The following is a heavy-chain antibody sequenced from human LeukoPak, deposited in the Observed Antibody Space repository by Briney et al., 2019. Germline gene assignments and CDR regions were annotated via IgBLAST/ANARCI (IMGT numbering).Heavy chain of an antibody. CDR2: IRNDGGNK. CDR3: AKDSSGWATDY. J-gene: IGHJ4*02. Sequence: GSLRLSCAASGFTFRNYNMHWVRPPPGKGLAWVAFIRNDGGNKNYADSVKGRFTISRDNSKNTLYLQMDSLRAEDMAVYYCAKDSSGWATDYWGQGTLVTVSS. V-gene: IGHV3-30*02. D-gene: IGHD6-19*01. CDR1: GFTFRNYN.